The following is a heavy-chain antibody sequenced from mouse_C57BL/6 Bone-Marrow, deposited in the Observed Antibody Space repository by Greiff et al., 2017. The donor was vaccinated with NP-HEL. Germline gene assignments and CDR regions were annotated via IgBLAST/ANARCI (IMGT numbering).Heavy chain of an antibody. J-gene: IGHJ1*03. CDR3: ARGMTAWYFDV. Sequence: VQLQQSGPELVKPGASVKISCKASGYTFTDYYMNWVKQSHGKSLEWIGDINPNNGGTSYNQKFKGKATLTVDKSSSTAYMELRSLTSEDSAVYYCARGMTAWYFDVWGTGTTVTVSS. D-gene: IGHD1-2*01. CDR2: INPNNGGT. CDR1: GYTFTDYY. V-gene: IGHV1-26*01.